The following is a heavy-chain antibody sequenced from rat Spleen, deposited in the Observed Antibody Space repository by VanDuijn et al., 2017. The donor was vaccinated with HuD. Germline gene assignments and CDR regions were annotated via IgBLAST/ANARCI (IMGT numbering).Heavy chain of an antibody. J-gene: IGHJ2*01. D-gene: IGHD1-12*03. Sequence: EVQLVESGGGLVQPGRSLKLSCAASGFTFSAYGVAWVRQAPTKGLEWVATISYGASSGHSSTYYRDSVKGRFTISRDNEKSTLSLQMHSLTSEDTATYYCTRGYAHYWGQGVMVTVSS. CDR3: TRGYAHY. CDR2: ISYGASSGHSST. V-gene: IGHV5-29*01. CDR1: GFTFSAYG.